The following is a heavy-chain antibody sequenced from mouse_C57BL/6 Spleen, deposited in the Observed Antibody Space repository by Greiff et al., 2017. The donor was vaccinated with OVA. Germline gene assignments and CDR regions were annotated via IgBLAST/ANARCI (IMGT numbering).Heavy chain of an antibody. Sequence: QVQLQQPGAELVKPGASVKLSCKASGYTFTSYWMHWVKQRPGQGLEWIGMIHPNSGSTNYNEKFKSKATLTVDESSSTAYMQLSSLTSEDSAVYYCAIYYYGSSYVVYYYAMDYWGQGTSVTVSS. D-gene: IGHD1-1*01. CDR3: AIYYYGSSYVVYYYAMDY. CDR2: IHPNSGST. V-gene: IGHV1-64*01. J-gene: IGHJ4*01. CDR1: GYTFTSYW.